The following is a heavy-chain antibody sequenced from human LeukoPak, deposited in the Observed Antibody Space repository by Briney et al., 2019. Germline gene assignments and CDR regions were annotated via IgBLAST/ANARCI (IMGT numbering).Heavy chain of an antibody. D-gene: IGHD4-17*01. CDR2: LSWNSGSI. J-gene: IGHJ4*02. CDR3: AKDINYGDYLFDY. CDR1: GFTFDDYA. Sequence: PGVSLRLSCAASGFTFDDYAMLWVRQAPGKGLEWVTDLSWNSGSIGYADCVKGRFTISRDNAKNSLYLQMNSLRAEDTALYYCAKDINYGDYLFDYWGQGALVTVSS. V-gene: IGHV3-9*01.